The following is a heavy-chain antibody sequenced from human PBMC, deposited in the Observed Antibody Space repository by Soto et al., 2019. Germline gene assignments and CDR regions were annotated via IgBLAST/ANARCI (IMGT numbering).Heavy chain of an antibody. D-gene: IGHD6-13*01. CDR1: GFTFSSYD. J-gene: IGHJ4*02. CDR2: IGVAGDI. V-gene: IGHV3-13*01. CDR3: ASGGWGSSWYEGGSRIDY. Sequence: GGSLRLSCAASGFTFSSYDMHWVRQVAGKGLEWVSAIGVAGDIYYPDSVKGRFTISREYAKNSLYLQMNSLRAEDTAVYYCASGGWGSSWYEGGSRIDYWGQGTLVTVSS.